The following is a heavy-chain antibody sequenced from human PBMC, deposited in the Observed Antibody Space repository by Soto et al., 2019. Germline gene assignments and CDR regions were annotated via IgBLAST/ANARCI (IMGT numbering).Heavy chain of an antibody. D-gene: IGHD5-18*01. Sequence: GASVKVSCKASGGTFSSYAISWVRQAPGQGLEWMGGIIPIFGTANYAQKFQGRVTITADESTSTAYMELSSLRSEDTAVYYCARNRREFAGYSYGSTGWFDPWGQGTLVTVSS. CDR1: GGTFSSYA. J-gene: IGHJ5*02. CDR3: ARNRREFAGYSYGSTGWFDP. CDR2: IIPIFGTA. V-gene: IGHV1-69*13.